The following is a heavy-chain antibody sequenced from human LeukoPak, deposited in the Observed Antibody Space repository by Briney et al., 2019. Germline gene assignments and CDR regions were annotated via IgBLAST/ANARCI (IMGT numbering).Heavy chain of an antibody. Sequence: ASVRVSCKASGYTFTDYYLHWVRQAPGHGLEWMGWINPNSGGTNYAQKFQGRVTMTRDTSISTAYMELSRLRSDDTAVYYCARPQKRKDSRDAFDIWGQGTMVTVSS. J-gene: IGHJ3*02. CDR3: ARPQKRKDSRDAFDI. D-gene: IGHD3-22*01. CDR1: GYTFTDYY. V-gene: IGHV1-2*02. CDR2: INPNSGGT.